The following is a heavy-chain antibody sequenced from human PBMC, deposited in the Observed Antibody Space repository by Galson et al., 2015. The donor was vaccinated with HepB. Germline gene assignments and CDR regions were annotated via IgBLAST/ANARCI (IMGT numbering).Heavy chain of an antibody. CDR3: ARGSSPIGAFDI. CDR1: GFTFGTSG. J-gene: IGHJ3*02. D-gene: IGHD2-2*01. V-gene: IGHV3-33*01. Sequence: SLRLSCAASGFTFGTSGMHWVRQAPGKGLEWVAVIWYHGSKKYYTDSVKGRFTISRDNSKNTLYLQMNSLTAEDTALYYCARGSSPIGAFDIWGQGTMVTVSS. CDR2: IWYHGSKK.